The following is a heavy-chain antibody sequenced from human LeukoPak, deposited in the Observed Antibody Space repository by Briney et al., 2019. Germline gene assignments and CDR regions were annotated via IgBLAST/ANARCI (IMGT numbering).Heavy chain of an antibody. J-gene: IGHJ4*02. CDR3: ARDDYVWGSYRSNNHFDY. V-gene: IGHV3-21*06. D-gene: IGHD3-16*02. CDR1: GFTFSSYS. CDR2: ISSSSSYI. Sequence: GGSLRLSCAASGFTFSSYSMNWVRQAPGKGLEWVSSISSSSSYIYYADPVKGRFTISRATAKNSLFLQMKSLRAEDRAVYYCARDDYVWGSYRSNNHFDYWGQGTLVTVSS.